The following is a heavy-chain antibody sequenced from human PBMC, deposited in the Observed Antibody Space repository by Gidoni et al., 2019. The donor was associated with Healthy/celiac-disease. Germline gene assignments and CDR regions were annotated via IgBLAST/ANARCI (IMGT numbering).Heavy chain of an antibody. CDR2: IKSKTAGGTT. CDR3: TTDGRYYAPGCMDV. J-gene: IGHJ6*02. V-gene: IGHV3-15*01. D-gene: IGHD3-10*01. Sequence: VQLVESVGGLVKPGGSLRLSCAASGFTFSTAWMSWVRQAPGKGLEWVGSIKSKTAGGTTDYAAPVKGRFTSSRDDSKNTLYRQMNSLKTEDTAVYYCTTDGRYYAPGCMDVWGQGTTVTVSS. CDR1: GFTFSTAW.